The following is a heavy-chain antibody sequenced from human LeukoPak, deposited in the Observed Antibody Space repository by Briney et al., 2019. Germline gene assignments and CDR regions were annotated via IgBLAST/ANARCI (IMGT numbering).Heavy chain of an antibody. CDR3: ARGEENGSGTVHFDY. D-gene: IGHD3-10*01. Sequence: SETLSLTCAVSGVSFSSCNWWSWVRQPPGKGLEWFGEVHHSGGTNYKPSVKSRVTISADRSNNLFSLSLNSVTAADTAVFYCARGEENGSGTVHFDYWGQGILVTVSS. J-gene: IGHJ4*02. V-gene: IGHV4-4*02. CDR1: GVSFSSCNW. CDR2: VHHSGGT.